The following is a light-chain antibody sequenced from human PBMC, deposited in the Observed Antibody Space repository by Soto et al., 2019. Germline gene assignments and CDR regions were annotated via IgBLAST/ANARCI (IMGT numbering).Light chain of an antibody. CDR2: GAS. V-gene: IGKV3-20*01. CDR3: QQYGSSRT. Sequence: EIVLTQSPGTLSLSPGERATLSCRASQSVSSSYLAWYQQKPGQAPRLLIYGASSRATGIPDRFSGSGSGTHFTLTISTLEPEDFAVYYCQQYGSSRTFGGGTKVEIK. J-gene: IGKJ4*01. CDR1: QSVSSSY.